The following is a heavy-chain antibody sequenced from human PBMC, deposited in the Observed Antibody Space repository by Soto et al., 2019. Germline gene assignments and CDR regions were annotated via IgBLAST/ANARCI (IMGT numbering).Heavy chain of an antibody. Sequence: EVQLVESGGGLVTPGGSLRLSCAASGFTFSNAWMNWVRQAPGKGLEWVGLVNMKSEGATTHYAAPVTGRFTISRDDSEQTLYLQMSSLKTEDTAVYYCTTLVSHCYYHNVDVWGQGTTVTVSS. J-gene: IGHJ6*02. CDR2: VNMKSEGATT. V-gene: IGHV3-15*07. D-gene: IGHD1-26*01. CDR3: TTLVSHCYYHNVDV. CDR1: GFTFSNAW.